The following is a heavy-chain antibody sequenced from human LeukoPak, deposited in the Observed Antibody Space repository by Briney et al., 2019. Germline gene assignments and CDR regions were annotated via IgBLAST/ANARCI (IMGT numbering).Heavy chain of an antibody. D-gene: IGHD5-24*01. Sequence: SETLPLTCAVSGYSISSGYYWGWIRQPPGKGLEWIGSIYHSGSTYYNPSLKSRVTISVDTSKNQFSLKLSSVTAADTAVYYCARSRDGYNFGYWGQGTLVTVSS. CDR3: ARSRDGYNFGY. V-gene: IGHV4-38-2*01. CDR2: IYHSGST. CDR1: GYSISSGYY. J-gene: IGHJ4*02.